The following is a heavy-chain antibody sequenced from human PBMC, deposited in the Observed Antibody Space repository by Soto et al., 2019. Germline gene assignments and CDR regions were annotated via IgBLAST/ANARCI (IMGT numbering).Heavy chain of an antibody. CDR2: ISAYNGNT. CDR1: GYTFTSYG. D-gene: IGHD2-8*01. Sequence: GASVKVSCKASGYTFTSYGVSWVRQAPGQGLEWMGWISAYNGNTKYAQKLQGRVTMTTDTSTSTAYMELRSLRSDDTAVYFCARIPNERGGWFDPWGQGTLVTVSS. CDR3: ARIPNERGGWFDP. J-gene: IGHJ5*02. V-gene: IGHV1-18*01.